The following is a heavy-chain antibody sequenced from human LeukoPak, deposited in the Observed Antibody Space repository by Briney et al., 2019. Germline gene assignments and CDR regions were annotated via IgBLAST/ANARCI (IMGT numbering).Heavy chain of an antibody. V-gene: IGHV4-39*01. Sequence: PSETLSLTCTVSGGSISSSSAYWGWIRQPPGKGLEWIGSIYYSKNTYYNPSLKSRVTISADTSKNQFSLTLGSVSATDTAVYYCVSPRGFSYGYFNYWGQGTLVTVSS. CDR1: GGSISSSSAY. J-gene: IGHJ4*02. D-gene: IGHD5-18*01. CDR2: IYYSKNT. CDR3: VSPRGFSYGYFNY.